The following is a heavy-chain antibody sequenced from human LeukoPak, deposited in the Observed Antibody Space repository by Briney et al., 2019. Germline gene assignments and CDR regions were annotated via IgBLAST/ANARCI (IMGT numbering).Heavy chain of an antibody. CDR1: GGSISSYY. D-gene: IGHD2-2*01. CDR3: ARVACSSASCPKRGTSDY. Sequence: SETLSLTCTVSGGSISSYYWNWIRQPPGQGLEWIGYIYYSGSTNYNPSLESRVTISVHTSRNQFSLNLTSVTAADTAIYYCARVACSSASCPKRGTSDYWGQGTLVTVSS. J-gene: IGHJ4*02. V-gene: IGHV4-59*01. CDR2: IYYSGST.